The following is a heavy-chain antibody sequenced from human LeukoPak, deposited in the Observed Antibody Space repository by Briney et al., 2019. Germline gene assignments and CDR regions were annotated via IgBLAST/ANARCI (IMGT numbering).Heavy chain of an antibody. V-gene: IGHV4-4*08. D-gene: IGHD6-19*01. J-gene: IGHJ4*02. CDR3: VKRDTGWNYFDY. CDR2: IYSTGKN. CDR1: DGSINSHY. Sequence: SETLSLTCAASDGSINSHYWGWIRQPPGKRLQWIGDIYSTGKNNYNPSLKSRVTISLDTSKSHLSLNLTSVLAADTAIYYCVKRDTGWNYFDYWGQGILVTVSS.